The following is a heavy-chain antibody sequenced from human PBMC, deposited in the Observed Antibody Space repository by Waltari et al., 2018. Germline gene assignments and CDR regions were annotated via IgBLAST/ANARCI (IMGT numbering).Heavy chain of an antibody. J-gene: IGHJ3*02. D-gene: IGHD6-6*01. V-gene: IGHV4-38-2*01. CDR1: GYSFSSGYY. Sequence: QVQLQESGPGLVQPSETLSPTCAVSGYSFSSGYYWGRTRQPPGKGPEWIGSIYHSGSTHYNPSLKSRVTISVDTSKNQFSLKLSSVTAADTAVYYCARRSSGLDGAFDIWGQGTMVTVSS. CDR2: IYHSGST. CDR3: ARRSSGLDGAFDI.